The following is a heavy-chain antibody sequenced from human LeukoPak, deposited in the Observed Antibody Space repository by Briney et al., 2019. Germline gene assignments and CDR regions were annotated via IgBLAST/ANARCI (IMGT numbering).Heavy chain of an antibody. CDR3: AKEGDSSGYYYADSNWFDP. Sequence: GGSLRLSCAASGFTFSSYGMRWVRQAPGKGLEWVAVISYDGSNKYYADSVKGRFTISRDNSKNTMYLQMNSLRAEDTAVYYCAKEGDSSGYYYADSNWFDPWGQGTLVTVSS. J-gene: IGHJ5*02. D-gene: IGHD3-22*01. CDR2: ISYDGSNK. CDR1: GFTFSSYG. V-gene: IGHV3-30*18.